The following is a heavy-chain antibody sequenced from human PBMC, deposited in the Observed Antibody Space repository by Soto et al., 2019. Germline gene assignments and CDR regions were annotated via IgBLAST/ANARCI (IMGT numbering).Heavy chain of an antibody. CDR2: MNPNSGNT. D-gene: IGHD1-26*01. V-gene: IGHV1-8*01. CDR1: GYTFTGYD. Sequence: QAQLVQSGAEVKKPGASVKVSCKASGYTFTGYDINWVRQATGQGLEWMGWMNPNSGNTGYAQNFQGRVTMTRDHSITTAYMELTSLRDADSGVYYCAGEKVGTTGIDFWGQGTLVTVSS. J-gene: IGHJ4*02. CDR3: AGEKVGTTGIDF.